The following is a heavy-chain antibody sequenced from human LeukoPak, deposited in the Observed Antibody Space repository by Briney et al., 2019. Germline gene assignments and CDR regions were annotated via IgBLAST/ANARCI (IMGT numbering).Heavy chain of an antibody. D-gene: IGHD3-9*01. V-gene: IGHV4-59*08. CDR1: GGSISTYY. J-gene: IGHJ4*02. Sequence: PSETLSLTCTVSGGSISTYYWSWIRQPPGKGLEWIGYIYYSGSTYYNPSLKSRVTISVDTSKNQFSLKLSSVTAADTAVYYCARAPSYYDISLPGYYFDYWGQGTLVTVSS. CDR3: ARAPSYYDISLPGYYFDY. CDR2: IYYSGST.